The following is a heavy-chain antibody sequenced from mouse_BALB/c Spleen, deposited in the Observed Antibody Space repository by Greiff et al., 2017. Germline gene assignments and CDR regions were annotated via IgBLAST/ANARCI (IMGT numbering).Heavy chain of an antibody. J-gene: IGHJ4*01. CDR2: INPSTGYT. Sequence: QVQLQQSGAELAKPGASVKMSCKASGYTFTSYWMHWVKQRPGQGLEWIGYINPSTGYTEYNQKFKDKATLTADKSSSTAYMQLSSLTSEDSAVYYCARRGSYGYDLRQAMDYWGQGTSVTVSS. CDR1: GYTFTSYW. CDR3: ARRGSYGYDLRQAMDY. D-gene: IGHD2-2*01. V-gene: IGHV1-7*01.